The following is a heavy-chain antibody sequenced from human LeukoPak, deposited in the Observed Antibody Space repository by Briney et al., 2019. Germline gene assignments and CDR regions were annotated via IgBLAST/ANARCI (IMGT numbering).Heavy chain of an antibody. CDR1: GYTFTGYY. J-gene: IGHJ6*02. Sequence: ASVKVSCKASGYTFTGYYMHWVRQAPGQGLDWLGWINPNSGGTNYAQKFQGRVTMTRDTSISTAYMELSRLRSDDTAVYYCARGYCSSTSCQRIRYYYGMDVWGQGTTVTVSS. CDR3: ARGYCSSTSCQRIRYYYGMDV. V-gene: IGHV1-2*02. CDR2: INPNSGGT. D-gene: IGHD2-2*01.